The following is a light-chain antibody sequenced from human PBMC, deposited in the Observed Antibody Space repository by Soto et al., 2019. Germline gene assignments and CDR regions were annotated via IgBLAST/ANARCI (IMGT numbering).Light chain of an antibody. V-gene: IGLV1-40*01. CDR3: QSYDSSLNSRV. J-gene: IGLJ2*01. CDR1: SSNVGAGYD. CDR2: ANN. Sequence: QSALTQPPSVSGAPGQRVTMSCTGSSSNVGAGYDVHWYQHLPGTAPKLLIYANNNRPSGVPDRFSGPKSGTSASLAISGLQAEDEADYYCQSYDSSLNSRVFGGGTKLTVL.